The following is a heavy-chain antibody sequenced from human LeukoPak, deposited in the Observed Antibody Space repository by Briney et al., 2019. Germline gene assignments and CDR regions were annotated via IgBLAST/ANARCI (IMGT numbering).Heavy chain of an antibody. CDR1: GSTFSDYY. Sequence: PGGSLRLACAAAGSTFSDYYMNWLRQAPGGGPEWVSYISNSGDAKYYAGSVKGPFTISRDNAKNSVYLEMNSLRAEDTAVYYCASDSSGYFGPWGQGTLVTVSS. V-gene: IGHV3-11*01. CDR3: ASDSSGYFGP. CDR2: ISNSGDAK. J-gene: IGHJ5*02. D-gene: IGHD3-22*01.